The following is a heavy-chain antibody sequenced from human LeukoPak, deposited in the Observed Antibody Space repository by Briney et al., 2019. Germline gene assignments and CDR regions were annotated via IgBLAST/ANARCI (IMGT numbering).Heavy chain of an antibody. CDR1: GGSVSSGSYY. D-gene: IGHD2-15*01. CDR2: IYYSGNT. J-gene: IGHJ6*02. Sequence: SETLSLTCTVSGGSVSSGSYYWSWIRQPPGKGLEWIGYIYYSGNTNYNPSLKSRVTISVDTSKNQFSLKLSSVTAADTAVYYCARGLGYCSGGSCSYGMDVWGQGTTVTVSS. CDR3: ARGLGYCSGGSCSYGMDV. V-gene: IGHV4-61*01.